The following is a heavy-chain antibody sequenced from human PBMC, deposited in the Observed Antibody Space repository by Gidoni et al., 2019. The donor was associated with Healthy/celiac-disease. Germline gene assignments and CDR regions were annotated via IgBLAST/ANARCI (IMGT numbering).Heavy chain of an antibody. J-gene: IGHJ6*02. Sequence: HVQLVQSGAEVKKPGASVKVSCKASGYTFPSTGIRWVRQAPGQGREWMGWISAYNGKTNDAQKLQGRVTMTTDTSTSTAYMELRSLRSDDTAVYYCARDVHFWSGSLPLALGMDVWGQGTTVTVSS. V-gene: IGHV1-18*01. CDR2: ISAYNGKT. D-gene: IGHD3-3*02. CDR1: GYTFPSTG. CDR3: ARDVHFWSGSLPLALGMDV.